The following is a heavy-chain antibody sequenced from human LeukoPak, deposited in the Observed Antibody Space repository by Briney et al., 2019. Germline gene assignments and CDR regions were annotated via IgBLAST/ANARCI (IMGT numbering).Heavy chain of an antibody. CDR1: GFTSSSYG. V-gene: IGHV3-33*01. D-gene: IGHD3-22*01. CDR2: IWYDGSNK. Sequence: QPGGSLRLSCAASGFTSSSYGMHWVRQAPGKGLEWAAVIWYDGSNKYYADSVKGRFTISRDNSKNTLYLQMNSLRAEDTAVYYCARSPGDTYYYDSSGYYNSYYFDYWGQGTLVTVSS. J-gene: IGHJ4*02. CDR3: ARSPGDTYYYDSSGYYNSYYFDY.